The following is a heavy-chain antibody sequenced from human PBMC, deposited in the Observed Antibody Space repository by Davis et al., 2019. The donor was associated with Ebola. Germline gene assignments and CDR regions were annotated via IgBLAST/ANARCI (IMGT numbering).Heavy chain of an antibody. D-gene: IGHD1/OR15-1a*01. CDR2: INSDGSST. Sequence: GESLKISCAASGFTFSSYWMHWVRQAPGKGLVWVSRINSDGSSTSYADSVKGRFTISRDNAKNTLYLQMNSLRAEDTAVYYCTRAEPGNTYDYWGQGTLVTVSS. CDR3: TRAEPGNTYDY. V-gene: IGHV3-74*01. J-gene: IGHJ4*02. CDR1: GFTFSSYW.